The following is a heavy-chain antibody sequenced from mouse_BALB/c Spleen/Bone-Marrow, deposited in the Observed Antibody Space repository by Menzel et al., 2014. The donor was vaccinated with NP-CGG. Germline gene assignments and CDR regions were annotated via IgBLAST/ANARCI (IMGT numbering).Heavy chain of an antibody. V-gene: IGHV5-6-2*01. CDR2: INTNGGST. CDR3: ARSPYYGNFAY. D-gene: IGHD2-10*01. Sequence: EVKLVESGGGSVNLGGSLKLSCAASGFTFSSYYMSWVRQTPDRRLELVAAINTNGGSTYYPDTVKGRFTISRDNANNTLYLQMSSLKPDDTALFYCARSPYYGNFAYWGQGTLVTVSA. J-gene: IGHJ3*01. CDR1: GFTFSSYY.